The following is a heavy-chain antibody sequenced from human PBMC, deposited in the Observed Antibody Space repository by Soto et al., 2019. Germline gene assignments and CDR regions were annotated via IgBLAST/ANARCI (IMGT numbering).Heavy chain of an antibody. CDR1: GFTFSSYA. V-gene: IGHV3-23*01. J-gene: IGHJ5*01. D-gene: IGHD6-19*01. Sequence: EVHLLESGGNVVQPGGSLRLSCAASGFTFSSYAMNWVRQAPGQGLEWVSSIRANGRNTYYADSVKGRVTISRDESTNTAYLELSSLRAEDTAIYYCARDMASIAVNKMPHALDAWGQGTMVTVSS. CDR2: IRANGRNT. CDR3: ARDMASIAVNKMPHALDA.